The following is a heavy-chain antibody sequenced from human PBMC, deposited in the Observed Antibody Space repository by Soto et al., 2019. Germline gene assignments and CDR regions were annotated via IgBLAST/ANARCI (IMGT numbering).Heavy chain of an antibody. Sequence: QVTLKESAPVLVKPTETLTLTCTVSGFSLSNARMGVSWIRQPPGKALQWLAHIFSNDEKSYTTSLKSRLTIYKDTHKSQVVLTRATMDLLDTDTYYCARIHQGYDCWSGYSRYYCMDVWGQGTTVAFS. CDR3: ARIHQGYDCWSGYSRYYCMDV. V-gene: IGHV2-26*01. CDR1: GFSLSNARMG. J-gene: IGHJ6*02. CDR2: IFSNDEK. D-gene: IGHD3-3*01.